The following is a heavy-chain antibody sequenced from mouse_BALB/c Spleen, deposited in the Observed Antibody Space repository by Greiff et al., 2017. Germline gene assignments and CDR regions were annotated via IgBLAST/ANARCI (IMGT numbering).Heavy chain of an antibody. J-gene: IGHJ4*01. V-gene: IGHV1-80*01. Sequence: QVQLQQSGAELVRPGSSVKISCKASGYAFSSYWMNWVKQRPGQGLEWIGQIYPGDGDTNYNGKFKGKATLTADKSSSTAYMQLSSLTSEDSAVYFCAKIYYDYDAYYAMDYWGQGTSVTVSS. D-gene: IGHD2-4*01. CDR3: AKIYYDYDAYYAMDY. CDR1: GYAFSSYW. CDR2: IYPGDGDT.